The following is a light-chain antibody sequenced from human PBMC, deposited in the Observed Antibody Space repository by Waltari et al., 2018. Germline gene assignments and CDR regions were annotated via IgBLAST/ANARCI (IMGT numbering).Light chain of an antibody. CDR2: YHN. Sequence: SYVLTQPPSVSVAPGETARITCGGTYIGSKSVHWYQLKPGQAPILVIHYHNDRPSGIPERFSGANSGNTATLTITRVEAGDEADYCCQVWDSGSDHMVFGGGTK. V-gene: IGLV3-21*04. CDR3: QVWDSGSDHMV. J-gene: IGLJ2*01. CDR1: YIGSKS.